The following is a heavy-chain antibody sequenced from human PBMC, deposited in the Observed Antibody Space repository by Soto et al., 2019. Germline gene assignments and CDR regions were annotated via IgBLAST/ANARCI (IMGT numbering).Heavy chain of an antibody. J-gene: IGHJ6*02. V-gene: IGHV1-3*01. D-gene: IGHD3-22*01. CDR2: INAGNGNT. Sequence: ASVKVSCKASGYTFTSYAMHWVRQAPGQRLEWMGWINAGNGNTKYSQKFQGRVTITRDTSASTAYMELSSLRSEDTAVYYCARETYYYDSSGYYHYYYGMDVWGQGTTVTVSS. CDR1: GYTFTSYA. CDR3: ARETYYYDSSGYYHYYYGMDV.